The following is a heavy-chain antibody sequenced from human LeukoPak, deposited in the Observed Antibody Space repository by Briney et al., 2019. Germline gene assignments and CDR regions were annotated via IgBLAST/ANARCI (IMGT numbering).Heavy chain of an antibody. CDR1: GFTFSTYG. J-gene: IGHJ4*02. CDR3: ARNTDGYIGY. Sequence: GRSLRLSCAASGFTFSTYGMHWVRQAPGKGLEWVAVIWYDGSNKYYIDSVKGRFTISRDNSKRTLYLQMNSLRAEDTAVYYCARNTDGYIGYWGQGTLVTVSS. D-gene: IGHD2-2*02. V-gene: IGHV3-33*01. CDR2: IWYDGSNK.